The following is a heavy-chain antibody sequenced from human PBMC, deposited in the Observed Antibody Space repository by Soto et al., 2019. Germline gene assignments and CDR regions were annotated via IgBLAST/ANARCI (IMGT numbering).Heavy chain of an antibody. V-gene: IGHV6-1*01. Sequence: SQTLSLTCAISVDSVSSDSAGWNLIRQSPSRGLEWLGRTYYRSELFNEYAVSVKSRITINQDTSRNQIYLQLNSVTPEDTVIYSRARYF. CDR3: ARYF. CDR2: TYYRSELFN. J-gene: IGHJ2*01. CDR1: VDSVSSDSAG.